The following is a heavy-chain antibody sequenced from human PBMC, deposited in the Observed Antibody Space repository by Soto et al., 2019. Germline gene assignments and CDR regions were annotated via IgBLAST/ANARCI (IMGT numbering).Heavy chain of an antibody. J-gene: IGHJ1*01. Sequence: EVQVVESGGGLVQPGGSLRLSCAASAFAVSNSYMTWVRQAPGKGLEWVSLIYSGGTTYYAGSVKGRFTISRDNSENTLYLQMNSLRADDTAVYYCARGFCSNGVCYNFHYWGQGTLVTVSS. CDR1: AFAVSNSY. D-gene: IGHD2-8*01. CDR3: ARGFCSNGVCYNFHY. V-gene: IGHV3-66*01. CDR2: IYSGGTT.